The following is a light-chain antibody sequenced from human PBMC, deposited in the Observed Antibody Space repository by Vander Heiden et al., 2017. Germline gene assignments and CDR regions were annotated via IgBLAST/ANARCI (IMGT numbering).Light chain of an antibody. CDR1: SSNIGAGYD. V-gene: IGLV1-40*01. CDR2: GNS. Sequence: QSVLTQPPSVSGPPGQRVTNPRTGSSSNIGAGYDVHWYQQLPGTAPKLLIYGNSNRPSGVPDRFSGSKSGTSASLAITGLQAEDEADYYCQSYDSSLSGVVFGGGTKLTVL. CDR3: QSYDSSLSGVV. J-gene: IGLJ2*01.